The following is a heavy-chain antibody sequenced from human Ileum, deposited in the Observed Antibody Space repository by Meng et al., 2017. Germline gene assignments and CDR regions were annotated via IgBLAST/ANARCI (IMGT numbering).Heavy chain of an antibody. Sequence: QVPLVQSGAEAKKPGASLKVSCKASGYTFTDYFVHWVRQAPGQGLEWMGRINPKSGATAYAQKFQGRVTVTSDTSISTAYLDLISLTSDDTALYYCVRSNIFGWNPRDHWGQGTLVTVSS. D-gene: IGHD3-3*02. CDR1: GYTFTDYF. CDR3: VRSNIFGWNPRDH. J-gene: IGHJ4*02. V-gene: IGHV1-2*06. CDR2: INPKSGAT.